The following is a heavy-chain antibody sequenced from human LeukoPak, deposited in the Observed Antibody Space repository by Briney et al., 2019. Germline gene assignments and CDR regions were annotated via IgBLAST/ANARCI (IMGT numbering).Heavy chain of an antibody. J-gene: IGHJ3*02. CDR1: GYTFTSYG. V-gene: IGHV1-18*01. CDR2: ISAYNGNT. Sequence: ASVKVSCKASGYTFTSYGISWVRQAPGQGLEWVGWISAYNGNTTYAQKLQGRVTMTTDTSRSTAYMELRKLRSDDTAVYYCARDLSAIAVAGDDAFDIWGQGTMVTVSS. D-gene: IGHD6-19*01. CDR3: ARDLSAIAVAGDDAFDI.